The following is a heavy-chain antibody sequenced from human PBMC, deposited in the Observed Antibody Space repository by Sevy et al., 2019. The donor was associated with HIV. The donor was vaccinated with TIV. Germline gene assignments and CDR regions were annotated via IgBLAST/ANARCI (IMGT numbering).Heavy chain of an antibody. CDR1: GSTFPGYY. Sequence: ASVKVSCKASGSTFPGYYMNWVGQPPGQGLEWMGRINPNSGGTNYAQKFQGRVTMTRETSISTAYMVLSRLRSDDTAVYYCARAPIYYDSSGAAFDIWGQGTMVTVSS. CDR3: ARAPIYYDSSGAAFDI. CDR2: INPNSGGT. J-gene: IGHJ3*02. D-gene: IGHD3-22*01. V-gene: IGHV1-2*06.